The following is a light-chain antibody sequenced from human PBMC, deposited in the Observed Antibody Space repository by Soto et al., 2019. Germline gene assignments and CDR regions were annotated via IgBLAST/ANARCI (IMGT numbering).Light chain of an antibody. J-gene: IGKJ2*01. CDR2: KAS. Sequence: DIQMTQSPSTLSASVGGRVTISCRASQSIVNLLAWYQQKPGKAPKLLIYKASSLESGVPSRFSGSGSGTEFTLTTSSLQPDDFATYYCQQYHSYPYTFGQGTKLEIK. V-gene: IGKV1-5*03. CDR1: QSIVNL. CDR3: QQYHSYPYT.